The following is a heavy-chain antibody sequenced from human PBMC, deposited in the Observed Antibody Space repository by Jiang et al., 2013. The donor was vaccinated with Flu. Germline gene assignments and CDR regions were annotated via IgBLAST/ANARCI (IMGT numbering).Heavy chain of an antibody. CDR3: ARRGSTVVTIGSYWYFDL. V-gene: IGHV4-39*01. J-gene: IGHJ2*01. CDR2: IYYSGST. D-gene: IGHD4-23*01. CDR1: VAPSAVVVTT. Sequence: TLSLTCTVSVAPSAVVVTTGAGSASPHGKGLEWIGSIYYSGSTYYNPSLKSRVTISVDTSKNQFSLKLSSVTAADTAVYYCARRGSTVVTIGSYWYFDLWGRGTLVTVSS.